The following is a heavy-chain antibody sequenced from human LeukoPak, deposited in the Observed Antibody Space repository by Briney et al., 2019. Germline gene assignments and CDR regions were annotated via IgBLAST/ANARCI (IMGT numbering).Heavy chain of an antibody. V-gene: IGHV3-48*03. Sequence: GGSLRLSCAASGFIFSTYEMNWVRQAPGKGLEWVSYITSTSNTIYYADSVKGRFTISRDNAKNSLYLQMSSLRVGDTAVYYCTRDKSVTGVGPFDYWGQGTLVTVSS. D-gene: IGHD6-19*01. CDR3: TRDKSVTGVGPFDY. CDR1: GFIFSTYE. CDR2: ITSTSNTI. J-gene: IGHJ4*02.